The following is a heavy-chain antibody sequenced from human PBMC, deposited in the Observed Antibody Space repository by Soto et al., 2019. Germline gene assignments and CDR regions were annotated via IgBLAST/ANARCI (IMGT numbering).Heavy chain of an antibody. Sequence: DVQLVESGGGLIQPGGSLRLSCAASGLIVSSHHMSWVRQAPGKGLEWVSRIHIEGNTYYADSVKGRFTIPRDNSKNTLLLQMTILMAEDTAVYYCARERGYSGYERLDSWGQGTLVTVAS. CDR3: ARERGYSGYERLDS. V-gene: IGHV3-53*01. CDR2: IHIEGNT. D-gene: IGHD5-12*01. J-gene: IGHJ4*02. CDR1: GLIVSSHH.